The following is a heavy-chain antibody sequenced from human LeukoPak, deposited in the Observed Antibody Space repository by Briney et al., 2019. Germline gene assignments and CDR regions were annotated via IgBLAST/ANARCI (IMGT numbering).Heavy chain of an antibody. J-gene: IGHJ4*02. V-gene: IGHV4-34*01. D-gene: IGHD3-16*02. CDR3: ARGRYDYIWGSYREPLFDY. Sequence: XXIXEINXXXSTNYNPSLKSRVTISVDTSKNQFSLKLSSVTAADTAVYYCARGRYDYIWGSYREPLFDYWGQGTLVTVSS. CDR2: INXXXST.